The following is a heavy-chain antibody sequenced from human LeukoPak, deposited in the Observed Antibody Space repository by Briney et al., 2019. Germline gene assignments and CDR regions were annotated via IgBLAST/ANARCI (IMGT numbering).Heavy chain of an antibody. V-gene: IGHV3-30-3*01. CDR2: ISYDGSNK. CDR1: GFTFSSYA. D-gene: IGHD6-19*01. CDR3: AKDDLLYSSGWD. Sequence: GGSLRLSCAASGFTFSSYAMHWVRQAPGKGLEWVAVISYDGSNKYYADSVKGRFTISRDNSKNTLYLQMNSLRAEDTAVYYCAKDDLLYSSGWDWGQGTLVTVSS. J-gene: IGHJ4*02.